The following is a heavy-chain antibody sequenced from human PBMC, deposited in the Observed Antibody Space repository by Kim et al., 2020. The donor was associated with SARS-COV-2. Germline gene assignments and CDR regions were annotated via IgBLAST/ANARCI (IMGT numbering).Heavy chain of an antibody. CDR2: ISSSSSYI. CDR3: ARDKRWGRDAFDI. J-gene: IGHJ3*02. D-gene: IGHD7-27*01. Sequence: GGSLRLSCAASGFTFSSYSMNWVRQAPGKGLEWVSSISSSSSYIYYADSVKGRFTISRDNAKNSLYLQMNSLRAEDTAVYYCARDKRWGRDAFDIWGQGTMVTVSS. V-gene: IGHV3-21*01. CDR1: GFTFSSYS.